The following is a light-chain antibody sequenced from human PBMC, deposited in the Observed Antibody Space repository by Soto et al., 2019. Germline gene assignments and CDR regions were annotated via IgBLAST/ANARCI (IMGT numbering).Light chain of an antibody. CDR3: QQSYRSPYT. J-gene: IGKJ2*01. Sequence: IHMTQSPSSLSASVVDRVTVTCRASQSINIYLNWYQQKPGKAPTLLIYGASSLQSGVPSRFIGGGSRTDFTLTISSLQPEDFATYYCQQSYRSPYTFGQGTKLEIK. CDR1: QSINIY. V-gene: IGKV1-39*01. CDR2: GAS.